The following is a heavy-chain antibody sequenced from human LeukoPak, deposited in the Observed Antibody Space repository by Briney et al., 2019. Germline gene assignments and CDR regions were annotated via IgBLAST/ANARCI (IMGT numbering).Heavy chain of an antibody. CDR3: ARATLRFLEWSAKYYYYMDV. J-gene: IGHJ6*03. Sequence: TSETLSLTCAVYGGSFSGYYWSWIRQPPGKGLEWNGEINHSGSTNYNPSLKSRVTISVDTSKNQFSLKLSSVTAADTAVYYCARATLRFLEWSAKYYYYMDVWGKGTTVTVSS. V-gene: IGHV4-34*01. CDR1: GGSFSGYY. D-gene: IGHD3-3*01. CDR2: INHSGST.